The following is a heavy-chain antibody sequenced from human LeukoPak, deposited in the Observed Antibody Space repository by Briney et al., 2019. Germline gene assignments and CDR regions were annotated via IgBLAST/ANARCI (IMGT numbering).Heavy chain of an antibody. Sequence: PGGSLRLSCAASGFTFSSYEMNWVRQAPGKGLEWVSYISSSGSTIYYADSVKGRFTISRDNAKNSLYLQMNSLRAEDTAVYYCARDSFYDYGGEYAIDYWGQGTLVTVSS. CDR1: GFTFSSYE. J-gene: IGHJ4*02. CDR2: ISSSGSTI. D-gene: IGHD4-23*01. V-gene: IGHV3-48*03. CDR3: ARDSFYDYGGEYAIDY.